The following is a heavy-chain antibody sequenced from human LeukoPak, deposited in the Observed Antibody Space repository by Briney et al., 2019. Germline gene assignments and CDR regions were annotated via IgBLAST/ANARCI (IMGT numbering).Heavy chain of an antibody. CDR2: IYSGGST. D-gene: IGHD6-19*01. Sequence: PGGSLRLSCAASGFTVSSYYMSWVRQAPGKGLEWVSVIYSGGSTYYADSVKGRFTISRDNSKNTLYLQMNSLRAEDTAVYYCARDATAGYSSGWGQGTLVTVSS. CDR3: ARDATAGYSSG. V-gene: IGHV3-66*02. CDR1: GFTVSSYY. J-gene: IGHJ4*02.